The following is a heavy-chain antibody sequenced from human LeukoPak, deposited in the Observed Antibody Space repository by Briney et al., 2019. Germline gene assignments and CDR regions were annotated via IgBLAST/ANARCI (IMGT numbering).Heavy chain of an antibody. Sequence: SETLSLICTVSGGSISSRSYYWGWIRQPPGKGLEWIGTIYYSRSTYYNPSLKSRVTISVDTSKNQLSLKLSCGTAADTAVYYCARGVYNYGGHNWFDPWGEGTLVTVSS. CDR1: GGSISSRSYY. J-gene: IGHJ5*02. CDR2: IYYSRST. D-gene: IGHD5-18*01. CDR3: ARGVYNYGGHNWFDP. V-gene: IGHV4-39*07.